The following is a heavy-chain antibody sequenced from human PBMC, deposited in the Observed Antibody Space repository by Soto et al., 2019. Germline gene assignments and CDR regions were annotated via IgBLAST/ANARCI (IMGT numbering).Heavy chain of an antibody. Sequence: QVQLVESGGGVVQPGRSLRLSCAASGFTFSSYGMHWVRQAPGKGLEWVAVISYDGSNKYYADSVKGRFTISRDNSKNTLYLQMNSLRAEDTAVYYCAKDEDFGVVIIRTIPLGLDYWGQGTLVTVSS. CDR3: AKDEDFGVVIIRTIPLGLDY. CDR1: GFTFSSYG. D-gene: IGHD3-3*01. CDR2: ISYDGSNK. V-gene: IGHV3-30*18. J-gene: IGHJ4*02.